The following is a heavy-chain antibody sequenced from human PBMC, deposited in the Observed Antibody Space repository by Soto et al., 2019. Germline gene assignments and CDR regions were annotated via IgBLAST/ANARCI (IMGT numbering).Heavy chain of an antibody. V-gene: IGHV3-30*09. CDR1: GFTFSSFA. CDR2: ISDDGVHE. CDR3: AREMGRFRGGNNGFDP. Sequence: QVPLVESGGGVVPPGGSLRLSCAASGFTFSSFAFHWVRQAPGKGLEWVAVISDDGVHEVYAASLKGRFAISRDNSRNTLSLEMHYLRAEDTAMYYCAREMGRFRGGNNGFDPWGQGTLVTVSS. D-gene: IGHD1-26*01. J-gene: IGHJ5*02.